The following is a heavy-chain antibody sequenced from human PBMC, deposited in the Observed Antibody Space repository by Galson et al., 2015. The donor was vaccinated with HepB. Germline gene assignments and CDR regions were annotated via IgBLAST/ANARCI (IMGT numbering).Heavy chain of an antibody. D-gene: IGHD6-19*01. Sequence: SVKVSCKASGYTFTSYGISWVRQAPGQGLEWMGWISAYNGNTNYAQKLQGRVTMTTDTSTSTAYMELRSLRSDDTAVYYCARRGTSGWYGLLAADYWGQGTLVTVSS. V-gene: IGHV1-18*01. CDR2: ISAYNGNT. CDR1: GYTFTSYG. CDR3: ARRGTSGWYGLLAADY. J-gene: IGHJ4*02.